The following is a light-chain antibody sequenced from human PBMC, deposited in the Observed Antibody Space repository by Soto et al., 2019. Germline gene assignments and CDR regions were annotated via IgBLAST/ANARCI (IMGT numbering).Light chain of an antibody. CDR3: QQYGTSEII. CDR1: QNVLSNY. CDR2: DTS. J-gene: IGKJ5*01. V-gene: IGKV3-20*01. Sequence: EIVLTQSPGTLSLSPGERATLSCWASQNVLSNYLAWYQQKPGQAPRLLIYDTSSRASGIPDRFSGSGSGTDFTLTISRLETEDFAVFYCQQYGTSEIIFGQGTRLEIK.